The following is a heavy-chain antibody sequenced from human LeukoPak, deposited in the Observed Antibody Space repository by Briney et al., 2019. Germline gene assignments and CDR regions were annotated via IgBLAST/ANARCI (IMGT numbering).Heavy chain of an antibody. D-gene: IGHD3-22*01. CDR3: ASSPYYYDSSGPGSLFDY. CDR2: IYYSGST. J-gene: IGHJ4*02. CDR1: GGSISSSSYY. V-gene: IGHV4-39*01. Sequence: VSGGSISSSSYYWGWIRQPPGKGLEWIGSIYYSGSTYYNPSLKSRVTISVDTSKNQFSLKLSSVTAADTAVYYCASSPYYYDSSGPGSLFDYWGQGTLVTVSS.